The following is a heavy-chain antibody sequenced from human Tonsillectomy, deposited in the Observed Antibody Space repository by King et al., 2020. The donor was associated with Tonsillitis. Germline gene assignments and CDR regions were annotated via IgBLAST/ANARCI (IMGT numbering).Heavy chain of an antibody. CDR2: ISSSGSTI. D-gene: IGHD2-8*02. Sequence: VQLVESGGGLVQPGGSLRLSCTASGFTFSSYEMNWVRQAPGQGLEWFAYISSSGSTIYYPDSVQGRFSISRDNTKNSLYLQMNSLRAEDTALYYCARDDPSTGSRRDYWGQGTLVTVSS. CDR1: GFTFSSYE. J-gene: IGHJ4*02. CDR3: ARDDPSTGSRRDY. V-gene: IGHV3-48*03.